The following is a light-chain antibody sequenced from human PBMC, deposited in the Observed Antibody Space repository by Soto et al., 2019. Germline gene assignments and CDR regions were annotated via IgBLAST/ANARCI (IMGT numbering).Light chain of an antibody. V-gene: IGKV3-11*01. CDR1: QSVSSY. CDR3: QQRSNWRT. Sequence: EIVLTQSPATLSLSPGERATLSCRSSQSVSSYLAWYQHKPGQAPRLLIYDASNRATGIPARFSGSGSGTDFTLNISSLEPDDCAVYYLQQRSNWRTFGQGTKVEIK. J-gene: IGKJ1*01. CDR2: DAS.